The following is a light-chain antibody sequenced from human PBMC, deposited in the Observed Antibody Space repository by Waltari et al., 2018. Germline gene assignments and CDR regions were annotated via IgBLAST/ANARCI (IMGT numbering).Light chain of an antibody. CDR3: QQYGSSPRYT. CDR1: QSVSSSY. CDR2: GAS. Sequence: EIVLTQSPGTLSLSPGERATLSCRASQSVSSSYLAWYQQKPCQAPRLLIYGASSRATGIPDRFSGSGSGTDFTLTISRLEPEDFAVYYCQQYGSSPRYTFGQGTKLVIK. V-gene: IGKV3-20*01. J-gene: IGKJ2*01.